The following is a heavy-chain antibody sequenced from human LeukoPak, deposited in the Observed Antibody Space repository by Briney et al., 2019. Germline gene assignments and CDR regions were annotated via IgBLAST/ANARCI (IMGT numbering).Heavy chain of an antibody. CDR3: ARTHKTGDRTLYYFDY. CDR2: IDWYVDK. CDR1: GFSRSTSGMC. V-gene: IGHV2-70*11. Sequence: ESGPALVKPTQTLTLTRTFSGFSRSTSGMCVSWIRQPPGKALEWLARIDWYVDKYYSTSLKPRLTISKDISKNQVVLTMTNMDPVETATYYCARTHKTGDRTLYYFDYWGQGTLVTVSS. J-gene: IGHJ4*02. D-gene: IGHD7-27*01.